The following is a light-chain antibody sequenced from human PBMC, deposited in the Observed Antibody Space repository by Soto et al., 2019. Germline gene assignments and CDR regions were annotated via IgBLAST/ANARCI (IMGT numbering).Light chain of an antibody. CDR2: EVS. Sequence: QSALTQPPSASGSPGKSVTISCTGTSRDVGGHDYVSWYQQHPGKAPKLMIYEVSKRPSGVPDRFSGSKSGNTASLTVSGLQAEDEADYYCSSYVTGNSLIFGGGTKLTVL. J-gene: IGLJ2*01. V-gene: IGLV2-8*01. CDR3: SSYVTGNSLI. CDR1: SRDVGGHDY.